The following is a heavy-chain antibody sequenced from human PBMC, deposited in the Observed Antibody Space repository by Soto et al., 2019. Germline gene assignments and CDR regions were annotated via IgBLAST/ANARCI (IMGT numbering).Heavy chain of an antibody. CDR1: GGSILSGAHY. D-gene: IGHD2-2*01. CDR3: ARDRLVPYFYYGMDV. V-gene: IGHV4-31*03. J-gene: IGHJ6*02. CDR2: IFFSGST. Sequence: PSETLSLTCTVSGGSILSGAHYWTWIRHHPGKGLEWIGKIFFSGSTHYNPALKSRLILSVDTSNNQFSLKLTSVTAADTAIYFCARDRLVPYFYYGMDVWGQGTTVTVSS.